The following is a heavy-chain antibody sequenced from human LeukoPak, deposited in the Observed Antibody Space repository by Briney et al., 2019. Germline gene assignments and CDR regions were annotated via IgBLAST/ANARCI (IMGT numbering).Heavy chain of an antibody. V-gene: IGHV3-64*01. D-gene: IGHD6-6*01. J-gene: IGHJ3*02. CDR1: GFTFSYYA. CDR3: ARWVSTSYEAFDI. CDR2: ISSDGGST. Sequence: GGSLRLSCAASGFTFSYYAMHWVRQAPGKGLEYVSAISSDGGSTYNANSVKGRFTISRDNSKNMLYLQMGSLRPEDMAVYYCARWVSTSYEAFDIWGQGTMVTVPS.